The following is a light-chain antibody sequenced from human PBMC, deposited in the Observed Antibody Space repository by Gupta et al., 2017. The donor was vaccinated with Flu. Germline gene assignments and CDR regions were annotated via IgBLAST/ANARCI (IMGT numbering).Light chain of an antibody. CDR3: QACGSSRWV. J-gene: IGLJ3*02. CDR1: GGSIGSNF. V-gene: IGLV6-57*03. Sequence: TVTTSCTRGGGSIGSNFVQWYQQRPGSAPAIVMYEDNQRPSGVPDRFSGSNARNTNSASLTSAGVKYEDEADCYVQACGSSRWVFGGGTKLTVL. CDR2: EDN.